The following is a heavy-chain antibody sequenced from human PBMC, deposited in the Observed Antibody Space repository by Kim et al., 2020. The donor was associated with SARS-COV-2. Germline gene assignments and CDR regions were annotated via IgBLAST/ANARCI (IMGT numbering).Heavy chain of an antibody. D-gene: IGHD6-6*01. J-gene: IGHJ6*02. CDR3: ARESIAARYYYYGMDV. CDR2: IYSGGST. Sequence: GGSLRLSCAASGFTVSSNYMSWVRQAPGKGLEWVSVIYSGGSTYYADSVQGRFTISRDNSKNTLYLQMNSLRAEDTAVYYCARESIAARYYYYGMDVWGQGTTDTVSS. V-gene: IGHV3-66*01. CDR1: GFTVSSNY.